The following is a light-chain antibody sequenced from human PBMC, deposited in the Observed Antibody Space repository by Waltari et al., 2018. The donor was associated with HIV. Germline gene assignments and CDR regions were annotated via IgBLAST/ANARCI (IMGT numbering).Light chain of an antibody. V-gene: IGKV2-28*01. Sequence: DIVMTQSPFSLPVTPGESASISCSSSQSLLHSNGYNYLDWYLQKPGQSPQLLIYLGSDRAPGASDRFSASVSGTNFTLRISKVEPEDVGIFYCMQALRTPPTFGPGTKVEI. J-gene: IGKJ3*01. CDR2: LGS. CDR1: QSLLHSNGYNY. CDR3: MQALRTPPT.